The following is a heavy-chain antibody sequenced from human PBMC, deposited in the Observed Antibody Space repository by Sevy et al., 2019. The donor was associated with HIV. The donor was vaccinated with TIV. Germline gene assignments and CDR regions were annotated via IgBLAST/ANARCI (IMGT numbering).Heavy chain of an antibody. Sequence: GSLRLSCAASGFSFSTYWMTWVRQAPGKGLEWIGEIYHSGSTNYNPSLKSRVTISVDKSKNQFSLKLSSVTAADTAVYYCARDQGSSSRIGLGEYYFDYWGQGTLVTVSS. CDR1: GFSFSTYW. V-gene: IGHV4-4*02. CDR2: IYHSGST. CDR3: ARDQGSSSRIGLGEYYFDY. J-gene: IGHJ4*02. D-gene: IGHD6-6*01.